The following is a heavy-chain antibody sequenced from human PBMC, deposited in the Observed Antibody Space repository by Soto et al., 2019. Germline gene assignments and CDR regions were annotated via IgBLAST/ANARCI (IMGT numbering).Heavy chain of an antibody. CDR2: IIPIFGTA. D-gene: IGHD3-22*01. CDR1: GGTFSSYA. V-gene: IGHV1-69*13. J-gene: IGHJ3*02. Sequence: GASVKVSCKASGGTFSSYAISWVRQAPGQGLEWRGGIIPIFGTANYAQKFQGRATITADESTSTAYMELSSRRSEDTPVYYCAREVVGGITMIVDAFDIWGQGKMVTVSS. CDR3: AREVVGGITMIVDAFDI.